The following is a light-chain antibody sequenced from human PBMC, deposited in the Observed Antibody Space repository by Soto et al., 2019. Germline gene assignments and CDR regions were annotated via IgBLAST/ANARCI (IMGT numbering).Light chain of an antibody. CDR3: QQYVTTQIT. Sequence: EIVLTQSPGTLSLSPGERATLSCRASQSVSSSLAWYQQKPGQAPRLLIYGASSRATGIPDRFSGSGSGKDFTLSISRLEPEDFAVYYCQQYVTTQITFG. CDR1: QSVSSS. CDR2: GAS. V-gene: IGKV3-20*01. J-gene: IGKJ5*01.